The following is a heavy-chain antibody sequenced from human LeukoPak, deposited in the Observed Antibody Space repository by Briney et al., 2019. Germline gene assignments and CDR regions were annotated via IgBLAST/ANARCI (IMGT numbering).Heavy chain of an antibody. Sequence: GGSLRLSCAASGSTFSNFAMTWVRQAPGKGLEWVSSIVGSSSTYYADSLKGRFTISRDNAKNSLYLQMNSLRAEDTAVYYCARIGAGSSRDYWGQGTLVTVSS. V-gene: IGHV3-21*01. CDR3: ARIGAGSSRDY. D-gene: IGHD6-13*01. CDR1: GSTFSNFA. CDR2: IVGSSST. J-gene: IGHJ4*02.